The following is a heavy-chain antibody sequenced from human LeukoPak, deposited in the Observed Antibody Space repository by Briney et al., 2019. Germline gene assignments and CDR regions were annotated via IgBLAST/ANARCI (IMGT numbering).Heavy chain of an antibody. V-gene: IGHV3-48*04. CDR2: ISSSSSTI. CDR1: GFTFSSYS. CDR3: AREKRAYCSGGSCYSAYYYHYMNV. J-gene: IGHJ6*03. D-gene: IGHD2-15*01. Sequence: PGGSLRLSCAASGFTFSSYSMNWVRQAPGKGLEWVSSISSSSSTIYYADSVKGRFTISRDNAKNSLYLQMNSLRAEDTAVYYCAREKRAYCSGGSCYSAYYYHYMNVWGKGTTVTISS.